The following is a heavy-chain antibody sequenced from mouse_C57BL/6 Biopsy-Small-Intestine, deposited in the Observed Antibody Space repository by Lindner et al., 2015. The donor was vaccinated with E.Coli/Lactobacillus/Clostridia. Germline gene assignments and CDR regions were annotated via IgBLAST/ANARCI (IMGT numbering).Heavy chain of an antibody. CDR2: INVGNGNT. J-gene: IGHJ3*01. V-gene: IGHV1-84*02. CDR1: GYTFTSYA. D-gene: IGHD2-3*01. Sequence: SVKVSCKASGYTFTSYAMHWVRQAPGQRLEWMGWINVGNGNTKYSQKFQGRVTITRDTSASTAYMELSSLRSEDTAVFYCARENGGLAAALYDAFDIWGQGTMVTVSS. CDR3: ARENGGLAAALYDAFDI.